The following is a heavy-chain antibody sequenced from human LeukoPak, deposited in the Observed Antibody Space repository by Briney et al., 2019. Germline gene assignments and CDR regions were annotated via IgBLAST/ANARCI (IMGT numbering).Heavy chain of an antibody. CDR3: AKANWVSNADAVW. CDR2: IRDGGET. D-gene: IGHD1-1*01. CDR1: GFAFSNYA. Sequence: GGSLRLSCAASGFAFSNYAMSWVRQAPARGPEWVSSIRDGGETSYADSVNGRFALSRDDSRNTVYLQLNNLRVEDTAIYYCAKANWVSNADAVWWGQGTQVTVSS. J-gene: IGHJ4*02. V-gene: IGHV3-23*01.